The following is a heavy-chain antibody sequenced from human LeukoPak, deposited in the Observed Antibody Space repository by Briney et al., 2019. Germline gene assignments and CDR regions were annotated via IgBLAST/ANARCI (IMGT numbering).Heavy chain of an antibody. CDR3: ARGAYSSGWAYFDH. V-gene: IGHV3-11*04. J-gene: IGHJ4*02. CDR1: GFSFSDDF. Sequence: GILRLSCAASGFSFSDDFMSWIRQAPGQRPEWVSYISHSGYTIQYADSVKGRFTISRDNAKNSLYLHMDSLRAEDTAVYYCARGAYSSGWAYFDHWGQGTLVTVSS. CDR2: ISHSGYTI. D-gene: IGHD6-19*01.